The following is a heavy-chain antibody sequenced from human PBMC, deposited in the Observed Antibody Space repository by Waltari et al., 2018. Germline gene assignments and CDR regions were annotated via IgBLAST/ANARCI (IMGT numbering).Heavy chain of an antibody. V-gene: IGHV3-7*01. D-gene: IGHD1-26*01. CDR1: TFTLNNYW. Sequence: EVQLVESGGGLVQPGGSLRLSCVASTFTLNNYWVSWVRQAPGKGLEGLGKIDEDGSVTKYGSSVKGRFSCSRNNVEKTLYLHMNSLRVEDTAVYYCARDPGSGACDIWGQGAMVTVSS. J-gene: IGHJ3*02. CDR3: ARDPGSGACDI. CDR2: IDEDGSVT.